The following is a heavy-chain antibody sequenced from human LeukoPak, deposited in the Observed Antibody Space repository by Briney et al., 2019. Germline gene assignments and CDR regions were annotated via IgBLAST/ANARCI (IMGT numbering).Heavy chain of an antibody. CDR1: GASISSGGNY. V-gene: IGHV4-61*02. CDR3: ARPSDYVDFQD. J-gene: IGHJ1*01. Sequence: SETLSLTCTVSGASISSGGNYWHWIRQPAGKGLEWIGRIYPNGRTQYNPSLQSRVTIGLDNPKKQFSLKLTSVTAADTAVYYCARPSDYVDFQDWGQGTLVTVSS. D-gene: IGHD4-17*01. CDR2: IYPNGRT.